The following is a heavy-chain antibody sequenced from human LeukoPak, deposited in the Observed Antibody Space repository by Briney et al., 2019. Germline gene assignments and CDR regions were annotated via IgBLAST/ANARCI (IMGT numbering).Heavy chain of an antibody. CDR3: ARDTLSWFDP. V-gene: IGHV4-4*07. CDR2: IYTSGST. J-gene: IGHJ5*02. CDR1: GGSVSSDY. Sequence: PSETLSLTCTVSGGSVSSDYWSWIRQPAGKGLEWIGRIYTSGSTNYNPSLKSRLTMSVDTSKNQFSLKLSSVTAADTAVYYCARDTLSWFDPWGQGTLVTVSS. D-gene: IGHD2/OR15-2a*01.